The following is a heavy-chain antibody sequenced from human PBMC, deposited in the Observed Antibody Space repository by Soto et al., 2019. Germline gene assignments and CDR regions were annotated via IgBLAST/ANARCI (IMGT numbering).Heavy chain of an antibody. CDR1: GGTFSSYA. V-gene: IGHV1-69*13. D-gene: IGHD3-22*01. Sequence: ASVKVSCKASGGTFSSYAISWVRQAPGQGLEWMGGIIPIFGTANYAQKFQGRVTITADESTSTAYMELSSLRSEDTAVYYCARAGYYYDSKQPNYYGMDVWGQGTTVTVSS. CDR3: ARAGYYYDSKQPNYYGMDV. J-gene: IGHJ6*02. CDR2: IIPIFGTA.